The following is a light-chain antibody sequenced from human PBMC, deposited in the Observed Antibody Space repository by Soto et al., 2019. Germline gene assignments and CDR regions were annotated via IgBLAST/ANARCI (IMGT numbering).Light chain of an antibody. CDR1: QSLLNERGYIY. Sequence: DIVMTQSPLFLPVTPGEPASISCRSSQSLLNERGYIYLDWYLQKPGQSPQLLIYLGSNRAAGVQHRCSCARSCRDFSLKTSTLEVGDVGVEYCTQYLRTPMTFGRGTKV. CDR2: LGS. J-gene: IGKJ4*01. CDR3: TQYLRTPMT. V-gene: IGKV2-28*01.